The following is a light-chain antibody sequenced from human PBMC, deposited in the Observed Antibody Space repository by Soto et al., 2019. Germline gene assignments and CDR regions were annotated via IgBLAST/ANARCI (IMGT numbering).Light chain of an antibody. J-gene: IGKJ1*01. CDR1: TSFSRSH. V-gene: IGKV3-20*01. CDR2: GSS. CDR3: QQYGSSSRT. Sequence: EIVLTQSPGPPSLSYGESRPLSCRASTSFSRSHIAWYPQKPGQAPRLLIYGSSSRAPGIPDRFSGSGSGTDFTLTISRLEPEHFAVYYCQQYGSSSRTFGQGTKVDIK.